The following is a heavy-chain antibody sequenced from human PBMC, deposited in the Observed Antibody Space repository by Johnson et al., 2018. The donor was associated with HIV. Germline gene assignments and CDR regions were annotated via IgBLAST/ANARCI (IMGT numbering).Heavy chain of an antibody. CDR2: IAYDLSNE. J-gene: IGHJ3*02. D-gene: IGHD6-19*01. CDR3: ARRMKAVAHHDAFDI. Sequence: QVQLVESGGGVVQPGGSLRLSCVASGFTFSDYAMHWVRQAPGKGLEWVAVIAYDLSNEFYADSVKGRFTISRDNSRNALYLQMNGLRIESTAIYYCARRMKAVAHHDAFDIWGQGTMVTVSS. CDR1: GFTFSDYA. V-gene: IGHV3-30*04.